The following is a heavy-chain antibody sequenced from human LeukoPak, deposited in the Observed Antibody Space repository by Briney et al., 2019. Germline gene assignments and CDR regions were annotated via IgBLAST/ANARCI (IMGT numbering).Heavy chain of an antibody. D-gene: IGHD2-8*01. CDR3: ARGLMRGACDI. Sequence: SDTLSLTCTVSGVSISNYYANDFRKSRERGLEWIRYHSCSGGANYNPSLESRVTISLDTSKNRFSLSLRSVTAADTAVYYCARGLMRGACDIWGNGTMVTVSS. V-gene: IGHV4-59*13. CDR2: HSCSGGA. CDR1: GVSISNYY. J-gene: IGHJ3*02.